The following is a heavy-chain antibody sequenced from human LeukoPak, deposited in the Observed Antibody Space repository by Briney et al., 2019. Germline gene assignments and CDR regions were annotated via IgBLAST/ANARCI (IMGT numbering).Heavy chain of an antibody. D-gene: IGHD3-10*01. CDR2: VSSSGGST. CDR3: AKYGSGLRDY. J-gene: IGHJ4*02. CDR1: GFTLRTYG. Sequence: PGGSLRLSCAASGFTLRTYGFSWVRQAPGKGLEWVSTVSSSGGSTYYADSVKGRFTISRDNSKNTLYLQMNRLRAEDTAVYYCAKYGSGLRDYWGQGTLVTVSS. V-gene: IGHV3-23*01.